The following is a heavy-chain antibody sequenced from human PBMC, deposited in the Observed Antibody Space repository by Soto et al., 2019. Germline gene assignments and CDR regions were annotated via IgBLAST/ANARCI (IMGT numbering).Heavy chain of an antibody. CDR3: TTGVGATGFDYYYNGTDV. J-gene: IGHJ6*02. V-gene: IGHV3-15*01. CDR1: GFTFRSAW. D-gene: IGHD1-26*01. Sequence: EAQLVESGGGVVKPGGSLRLSCGASGFTFRSAWMSWVRQAPGKGLEWVSRVKSKSDGEATDYGAPVKGRFIISRDDSKNTLYLQLNSLKTEDTGVYYCTTGVGATGFDYYYNGTDVWGRGTTVTVSS. CDR2: VKSKSDGEAT.